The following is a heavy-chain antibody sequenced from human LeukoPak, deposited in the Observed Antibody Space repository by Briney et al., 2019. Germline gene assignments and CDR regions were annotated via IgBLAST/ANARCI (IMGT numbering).Heavy chain of an antibody. D-gene: IGHD3-3*01. CDR2: IYYSGST. V-gene: IGHV4-59*12. CDR1: GGSISSYY. Sequence: SETLSLTCIVSGGSISSYYWSWIRQPPGKGLEWIGYIYYSGSTNYNPSLKSRVTISVDTSKNQFSLKLSSVTAADTAVYYCARRFWSGYRYYYYYMDVWGKGTTVTVSS. J-gene: IGHJ6*03. CDR3: ARRFWSGYRYYYYYMDV.